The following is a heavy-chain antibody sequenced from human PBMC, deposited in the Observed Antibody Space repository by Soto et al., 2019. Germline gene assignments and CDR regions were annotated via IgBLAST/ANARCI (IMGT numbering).Heavy chain of an antibody. CDR2: IYYGGIT. J-gene: IGHJ5*02. CDR1: GGSITSGGYY. CDR3: ARGIWVQGVIGCNWFDP. V-gene: IGHV4-31*03. Sequence: PSETLSLTCSVSGGSITSGGYYWNWIRQHPGKGLEWIGYIYYGGITYYNPSLKSRITISVDTSKNQFSLKLNSATAADTAMYSFARGIWVQGVIGCNWFDPWGQGTLVTVSS. D-gene: IGHD3-10*01.